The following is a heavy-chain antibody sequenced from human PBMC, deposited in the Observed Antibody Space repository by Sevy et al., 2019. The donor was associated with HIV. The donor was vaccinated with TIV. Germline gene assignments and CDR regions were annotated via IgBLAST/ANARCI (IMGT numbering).Heavy chain of an antibody. CDR1: GFTFSSYD. CDR2: IGTAGDT. D-gene: IGHD2-15*01. V-gene: IGHV3-13*01. Sequence: GGSLRLSCAASGFTFSSYDMHWVRQATGKGLEWVSAIGTAGDTYYPGSVKGRFTISRENAKNSLYLQMNSLRAGDTXXYYCARVRRYCSGGSCYFDDAFDIWGQGTMVTVSS. J-gene: IGHJ3*02. CDR3: ARVRRYCSGGSCYFDDAFDI.